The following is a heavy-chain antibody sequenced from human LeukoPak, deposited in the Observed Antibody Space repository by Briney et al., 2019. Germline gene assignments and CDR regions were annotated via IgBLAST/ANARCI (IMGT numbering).Heavy chain of an antibody. Sequence: GGSLRLSCAASGFTFSSYAMSWVRQAPGKGLEWVSAISGSGGSTYYADSVKGRFTISRDNSKNTLYLQMNSLRAEDTAVYYCAKEVRQQLVLSYYFDYWGQGTLVTVSS. CDR1: GFTFSSYA. CDR2: ISGSGGST. CDR3: AKEVRQQLVLSYYFDY. V-gene: IGHV3-23*01. J-gene: IGHJ4*02. D-gene: IGHD6-13*01.